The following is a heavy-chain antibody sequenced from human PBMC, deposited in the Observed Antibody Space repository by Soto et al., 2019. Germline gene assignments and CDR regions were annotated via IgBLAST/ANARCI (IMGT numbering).Heavy chain of an antibody. J-gene: IGHJ6*02. V-gene: IGHV1-18*01. Sequence: QVQLEQSGVEVKKPGASVKVTCKASGHTLWNYGISWVRQAPGQGLEWMGWISPYNDITNYAQKLQGRVTMTTDTSTRTDYLELRSLTSDDTAVYFWAHPRTNGYHLHFFQGMDHWGQSTTVTVS. CDR2: ISPYNDIT. CDR3: AHPRTNGYHLHFFQGMDH. D-gene: IGHD2-8*01. CDR1: GHTLWNYG.